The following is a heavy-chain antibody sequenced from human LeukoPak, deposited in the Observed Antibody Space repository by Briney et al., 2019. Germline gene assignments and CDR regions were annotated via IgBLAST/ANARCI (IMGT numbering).Heavy chain of an antibody. Sequence: ASVTVSFKASGGTFSSYAISWVRQAPGQGLEWMGGIIPIFGTANYAQKFQGRVTITADESTSTAYMELSSLRSEDTAVYYCARDRGHCSGGSCYSDFDYWGQGTLVTVSS. V-gene: IGHV1-69*13. CDR1: GGTFSSYA. D-gene: IGHD2-15*01. J-gene: IGHJ4*02. CDR3: ARDRGHCSGGSCYSDFDY. CDR2: IIPIFGTA.